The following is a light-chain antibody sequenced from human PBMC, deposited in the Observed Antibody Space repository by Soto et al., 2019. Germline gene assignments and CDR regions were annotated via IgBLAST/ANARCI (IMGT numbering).Light chain of an antibody. V-gene: IGKV1-39*01. CDR1: QTISRN. J-gene: IGKJ4*01. CDR2: AAS. CDR3: QQTYSTPDT. Sequence: DIQMTQSPSSLSASVGDTITITCRASQTISRNLNWYQQKPGKAPKLLIHAASNLHSGVPSRFSGSGSGTDFTLTISSLQPEDSATYYCQQTYSTPDTFGGGTKVEIK.